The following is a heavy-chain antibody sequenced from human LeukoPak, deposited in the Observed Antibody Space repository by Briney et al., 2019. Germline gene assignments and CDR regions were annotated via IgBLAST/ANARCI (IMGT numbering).Heavy chain of an antibody. V-gene: IGHV1-18*01. CDR1: GYTFTSYG. Sequence: ASVKVSCKASGYTFTSYGISWVRQAPGQGLEWMGWISAYNGYTNYAPNYQGRVTITTDTYTNTVYMELRNMRSDNTAVYYCARDPRPPVTTFYDYWGQGTLVTVSS. J-gene: IGHJ4*02. D-gene: IGHD4-17*01. CDR2: ISAYNGYT. CDR3: ARDPRPPVTTFYDY.